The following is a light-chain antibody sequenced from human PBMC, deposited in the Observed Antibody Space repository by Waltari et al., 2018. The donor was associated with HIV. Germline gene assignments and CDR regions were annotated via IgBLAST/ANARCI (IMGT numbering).Light chain of an antibody. CDR1: SRYDGGYNL. J-gene: IGLJ2*01. V-gene: IGLV2-23*02. CDR3: CAYAGSTTYVI. CDR2: EVS. Sequence: QSALTQPASVSGSPGQSLTISCTGTSRYDGGYNLFPWYQQHPGKAPKLMIYEVSKRPSGVSNRFSGSKSGNTASLTISGLQAEDEADYYCCAYAGSTTYVIFGGGTKLTVL.